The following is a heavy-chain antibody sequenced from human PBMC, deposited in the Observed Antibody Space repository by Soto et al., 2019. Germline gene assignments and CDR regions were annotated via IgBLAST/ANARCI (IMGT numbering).Heavy chain of an antibody. CDR3: TRDRYYGPSGY. J-gene: IGHJ4*02. Sequence: EVQLVESGGGLVQSGGSLRLSCAASGFPFSGYSMNWVRQSPGKGLEWISCISSDINTVHYADSGRGRFTISRDNARNSRYLQMNSLKDDDTAIYYCTRDRYYGPSGYWGQGTLVTVSS. CDR2: ISSDINTV. V-gene: IGHV3-48*02. CDR1: GFPFSGYS. D-gene: IGHD3-3*01.